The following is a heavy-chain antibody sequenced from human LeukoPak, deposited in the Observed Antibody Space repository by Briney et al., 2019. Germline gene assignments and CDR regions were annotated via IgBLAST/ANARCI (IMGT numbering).Heavy chain of an antibody. J-gene: IGHJ4*02. CDR3: ARGKGPIYGSGSWGIDY. CDR2: IYSGGST. Sequence: TGGSLRLSCAASGFTVSSNYMSWVRQAPGKGLEWVSVIYSGGSTYYADSVKGRFTISRDNSKNTLYLQMNSLRAEDTAVYYCARGKGPIYGSGSWGIDYWGQGTLVTVSS. CDR1: GFTVSSNY. D-gene: IGHD3-10*01. V-gene: IGHV3-53*01.